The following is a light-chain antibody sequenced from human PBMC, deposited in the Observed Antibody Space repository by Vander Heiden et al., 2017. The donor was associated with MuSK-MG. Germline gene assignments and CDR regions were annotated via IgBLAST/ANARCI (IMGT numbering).Light chain of an antibody. CDR1: SSDVGGYNY. Sequence: QSALTQPASVSGSPGQSITISCTGTSSDVGGYNYVSWYQQHPGKAPKRMMYDVSNRPSGVSNRVSGSKSGNTASLTISGLQAEDEADDDCSSYTSSIPGVFGGGTKLTVL. CDR3: SSYTSSIPGV. J-gene: IGLJ2*01. CDR2: DVS. V-gene: IGLV2-14*01.